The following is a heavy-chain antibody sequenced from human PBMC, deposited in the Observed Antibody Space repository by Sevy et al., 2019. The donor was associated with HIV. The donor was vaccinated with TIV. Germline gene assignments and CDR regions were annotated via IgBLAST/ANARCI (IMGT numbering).Heavy chain of an antibody. V-gene: IGHV3-43*01. CDR1: GFTFDDYT. J-gene: IGHJ6*02. D-gene: IGHD3-10*01. CDR3: AKDMVPSLLLCFGERLGMDV. Sequence: GGSLRLSCAASGFTFDDYTMHWVRQAPGKGLEWVSLISWDGGSTYYADSVKGRFTISRDNSKNSLYLQMNSLRTEDTALYYCAKDMVPSLLLCFGERLGMDVWGQGTTVTVSS. CDR2: ISWDGGST.